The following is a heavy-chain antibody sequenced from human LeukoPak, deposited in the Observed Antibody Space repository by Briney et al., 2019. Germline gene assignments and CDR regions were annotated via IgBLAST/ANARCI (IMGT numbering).Heavy chain of an antibody. V-gene: IGHV4-4*09. CDR1: GGSISSHY. D-gene: IGHD1-26*01. J-gene: IGHJ6*03. Sequence: SETLSLTCTVSGGSISSHYWSWIRQPPGKGLEWIGYIYTSGSTNYNPSLKSRVTISVDTSKNQFSLKLSSVTAADTAVYYCARLVGYYYYMDVWGKGTTVTVSS. CDR3: ARLVGYYYYMDV. CDR2: IYTSGST.